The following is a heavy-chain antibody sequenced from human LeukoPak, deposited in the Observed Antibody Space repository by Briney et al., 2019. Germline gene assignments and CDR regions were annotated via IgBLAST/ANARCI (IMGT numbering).Heavy chain of an antibody. CDR2: ISGSGGST. CDR1: GFAFSSYA. CDR3: ARDRGLGSSWFGFMANAFDI. V-gene: IGHV3-23*01. Sequence: HPGGSLRLSCAASGFAFSSYAMSWVRQAPGKGLEWVSAISGSGGSTYYADSVKGRFTISRDNSKNKLYLQMNSLRAEDTAVYYCARDRGLGSSWFGFMANAFDIWGQGTMVTVSS. D-gene: IGHD6-13*01. J-gene: IGHJ3*02.